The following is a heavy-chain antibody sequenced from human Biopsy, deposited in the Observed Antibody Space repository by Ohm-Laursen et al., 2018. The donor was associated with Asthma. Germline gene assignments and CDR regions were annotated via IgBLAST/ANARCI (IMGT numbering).Heavy chain of an antibody. CDR3: ARAVDYSHYYGIDV. J-gene: IGHJ6*02. CDR1: GYTFNSAG. Sequence: ASANASCKTSGYTFNSAGITWGRQSPGQGLEWRGWISVYNGNTKVAQKLQDRVTMITDTSTSTAYMELRRLRSDDTAVYFCARAVDYSHYYGIDVWGQGTTVTVS. V-gene: IGHV1-18*01. D-gene: IGHD3-10*01. CDR2: ISVYNGNT.